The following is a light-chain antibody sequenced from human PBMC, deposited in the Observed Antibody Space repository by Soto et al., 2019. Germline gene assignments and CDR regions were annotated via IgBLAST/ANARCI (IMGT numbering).Light chain of an antibody. J-gene: IGLJ1*01. Sequence: QSALTQPPSISTAPGQKVTISCSGSSSKIGNNYVSWYQQLPGTAPKLLIYENDKRPSGIPDRFSGSKSGTSATLGITGLQTGDEADYYCGTWDSSLSVTFVFGTGTKVTVL. CDR1: SSKIGNNY. V-gene: IGLV1-51*02. CDR2: END. CDR3: GTWDSSLSVTFV.